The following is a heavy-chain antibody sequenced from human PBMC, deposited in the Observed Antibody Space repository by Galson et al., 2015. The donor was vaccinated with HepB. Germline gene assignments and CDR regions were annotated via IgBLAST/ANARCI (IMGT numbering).Heavy chain of an antibody. J-gene: IGHJ6*03. V-gene: IGHV4-39*01. Sequence: ETLSLTCTVSGGSISSSTYYWGWIRQPPGKGLEWIGSISHSGRAYYNPSLKSQVTISVDTSMNQLSLTVTSVTTADTAVYYCARPFNWSQGRASYHSYYMDVWGKGTTVAVSS. CDR2: ISHSGRA. CDR3: ARPFNWSQGRASYHSYYMDV. CDR1: GGSISSSTYY. D-gene: IGHD1-20*01.